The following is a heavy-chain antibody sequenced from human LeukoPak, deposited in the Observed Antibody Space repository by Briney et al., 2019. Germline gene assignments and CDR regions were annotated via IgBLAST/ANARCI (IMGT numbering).Heavy chain of an antibody. D-gene: IGHD2-8*01. V-gene: IGHV3-13*04. CDR1: GFILSNYD. CDR2: ISIAGDT. CDR3: ARNGGGLDS. Sequence: GGSLRLSCAASGFILSNYDIFWVRQGPGRGLEWVSTISIAGDTYHADSVNGRFSISRENAKNSLYLQMNSLRAGDTAVYYCARNGGGLDSWGQGALVTVSS. J-gene: IGHJ4*02.